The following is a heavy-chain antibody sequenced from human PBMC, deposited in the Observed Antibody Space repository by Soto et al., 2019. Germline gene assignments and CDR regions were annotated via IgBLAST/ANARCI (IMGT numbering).Heavy chain of an antibody. CDR1: GFTFSSYA. CDR2: ISYDGSNK. CDR3: ARDRGAYYYDSSGYYSLDY. V-gene: IGHV3-30-3*01. Sequence: GGSLRLSCAASGFTFSSYAMHWVRQAPGKGLEWVAVISYDGSNKYYADSVKGRFTISRDNSKNTLYLQMNSLRAEDTAVYYCARDRGAYYYDSSGYYSLDYWGQGTLVTVSS. D-gene: IGHD3-22*01. J-gene: IGHJ4*02.